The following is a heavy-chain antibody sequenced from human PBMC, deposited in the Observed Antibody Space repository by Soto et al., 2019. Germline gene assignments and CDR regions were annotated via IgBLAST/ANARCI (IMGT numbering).Heavy chain of an antibody. CDR2: INPKTGDT. J-gene: IGHJ4*02. V-gene: IGHV1-2*02. CDR3: VTGDHLVR. CDR1: GYTFTRYY. D-gene: IGHD6-6*01. Sequence: QMQLVQSGAEARKPGASVKVSCKTSGYTFTRYYLNWVRQAPGRGLEWVGWINPKTGDTNNAQKFQCRVTMTTDTSISTGYMELSGLKSDDTAVYYCVTGDHLVRWGQGTRVTVSS.